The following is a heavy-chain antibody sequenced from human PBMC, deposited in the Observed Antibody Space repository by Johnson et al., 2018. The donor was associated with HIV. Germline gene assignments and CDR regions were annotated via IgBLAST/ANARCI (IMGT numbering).Heavy chain of an antibody. Sequence: QVQLVESGGGLVKPGGSLRLSCAASGFTFSDYYMTWIRQAPGKGLEWLSFISSSGDIIRYADSVKGRFTISRDNAKNSLNLQMNSLRDEDTAVYYCANLGDYGGNNGFDIWGQGTMVTVSS. CDR2: ISSSGDII. CDR3: ANLGDYGGNNGFDI. CDR1: GFTFSDYY. J-gene: IGHJ3*02. D-gene: IGHD4-23*01. V-gene: IGHV3-11*04.